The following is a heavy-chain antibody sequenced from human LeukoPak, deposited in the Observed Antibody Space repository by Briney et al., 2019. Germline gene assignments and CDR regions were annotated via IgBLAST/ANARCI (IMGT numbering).Heavy chain of an antibody. Sequence: GGSLRLSCAASGFTFSSYWMHWVRQAPGKGLVWVSRINSDGSSTSYADSVKGRFTISRDNSKNSLYLQMNSLRTEDTSLYYCAKERELLPDYSGQGSLVTVSS. CDR3: AKERELLPDY. D-gene: IGHD1-26*01. CDR1: GFTFSSYW. CDR2: INSDGSST. J-gene: IGHJ4*02. V-gene: IGHV3-74*01.